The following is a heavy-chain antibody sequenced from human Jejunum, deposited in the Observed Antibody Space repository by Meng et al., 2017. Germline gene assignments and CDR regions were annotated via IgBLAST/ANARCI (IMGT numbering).Heavy chain of an antibody. J-gene: IGHJ4*02. CDR2: IYPGDSKT. V-gene: IGHV5-51*01. CDR1: GYTFTNYW. Sequence: GGSLRLSCKGSGYTFTNYWIAWVRQMPGKGLEWMGIIYPGDSKTRYRPSFQGQVTISADKSINTAYLQWSSLKASDTAMYYWARHHCYDTWGQGTLVTVSS. D-gene: IGHD3-3*01. CDR3: ARHHCYDT.